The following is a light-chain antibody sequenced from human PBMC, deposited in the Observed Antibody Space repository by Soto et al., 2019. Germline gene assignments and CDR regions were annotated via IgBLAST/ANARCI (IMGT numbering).Light chain of an antibody. CDR1: ESIRDY. Sequence: DIQMTQSPSSLSVSVGYRVTITCLASESIRDYLNWYQQKPGKDPNLMIYAAYSLQSGVKSRFSGGGSGTDFTLTIRSMQPEEFATYYCQKSYNIPRTFGKGKRVEIK. CDR2: AAY. J-gene: IGKJ5*01. CDR3: QKSYNIPRT. V-gene: IGKV1-39*01.